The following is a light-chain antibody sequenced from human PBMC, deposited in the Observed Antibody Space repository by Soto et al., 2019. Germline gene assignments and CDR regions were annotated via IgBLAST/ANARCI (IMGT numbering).Light chain of an antibody. J-gene: IGLJ3*02. V-gene: IGLV3-21*02. CDR3: QVWDSSSDPWV. CDR2: DDN. CDR1: NIGSKS. Sequence: SYELTQPPSVSVAPGQTARITCGGNNIGSKSVHWYQQKPGQAPVVVVFDDNDRPSGIPERFSGSNSANTATLTIRRVEAGDEADYYCQVWDSSSDPWVFGGGTKLTV.